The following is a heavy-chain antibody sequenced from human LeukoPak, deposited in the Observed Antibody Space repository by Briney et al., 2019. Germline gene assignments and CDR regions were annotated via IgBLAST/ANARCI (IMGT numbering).Heavy chain of an antibody. CDR1: GFTFSSYS. V-gene: IGHV3-21*01. D-gene: IGHD3-10*01. J-gene: IGHJ5*02. Sequence: GGSLRLSCAASGFTFSSYSMNWVRQAPGKGLEWVSSISSSSSYIYYADSVKDRFTISRDNAKNSLYLQMNSLRAEDTAVYYCASLWFGELKNWFDPWGQGTLVTVSS. CDR2: ISSSSSYI. CDR3: ASLWFGELKNWFDP.